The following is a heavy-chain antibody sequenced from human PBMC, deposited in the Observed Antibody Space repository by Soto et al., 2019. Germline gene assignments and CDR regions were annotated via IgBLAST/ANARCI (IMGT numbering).Heavy chain of an antibody. Sequence: TSETLSLTCTVSGGSISGFYWSWIRQPPGKGLEWIGYIYYSGSTNYNPSLESRVTISVDTSKNQFSLKLTSLSAAETAVYFCARDRYGLDVWGQGTTVTVS. CDR2: IYYSGST. CDR1: GGSISGFY. J-gene: IGHJ6*02. CDR3: ARDRYGLDV. V-gene: IGHV4-59*12.